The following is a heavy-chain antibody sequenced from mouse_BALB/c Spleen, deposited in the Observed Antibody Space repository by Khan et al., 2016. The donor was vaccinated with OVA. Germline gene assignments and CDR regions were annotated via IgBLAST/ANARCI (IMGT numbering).Heavy chain of an antibody. Sequence: EVELVESGGGLVKPGGSLKLSCAASGFTFSDYYMYWIRQTPEKRLEWVATISDGGSYTYYPESVKGRFTISRDDAKNHLYLQMSSLKSEDTAMYYCARCYCGDPFAYWGQGTLVTVSA. V-gene: IGHV5-4*02. D-gene: IGHD1-1*02. CDR1: GFTFSDYY. J-gene: IGHJ3*01. CDR2: ISDGGSYT. CDR3: ARCYCGDPFAY.